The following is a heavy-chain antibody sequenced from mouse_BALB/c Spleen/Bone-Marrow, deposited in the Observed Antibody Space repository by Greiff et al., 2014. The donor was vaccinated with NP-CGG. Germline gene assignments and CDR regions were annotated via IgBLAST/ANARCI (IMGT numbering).Heavy chain of an antibody. Sequence: EVQLQQSGADLVKPGASVKLSCTASGFNIKDTYMHWVKQRPEQGLEWIGRIDPANGNTKYDPKFQGKATITADTSSNTAYLQLSRLTSEDTAVYYCAGASYYAMDYWGQGTSVTVSS. CDR1: GFNIKDTY. CDR3: AGASYYAMDY. CDR2: IDPANGNT. V-gene: IGHV14-3*02. J-gene: IGHJ4*01.